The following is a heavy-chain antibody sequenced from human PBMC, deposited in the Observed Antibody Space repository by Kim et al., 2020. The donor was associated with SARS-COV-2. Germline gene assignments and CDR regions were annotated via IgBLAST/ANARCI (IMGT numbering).Heavy chain of an antibody. J-gene: IGHJ5*02. D-gene: IGHD6-13*01. CDR3: ARVTPLYSSSWFRFDP. V-gene: IGHV1-2*02. Sequence: KFQGRVTMTRDTSISTAYMELSRLRSDDTAVYYCARVTPLYSSSWFRFDPWGQGTLVTVSS.